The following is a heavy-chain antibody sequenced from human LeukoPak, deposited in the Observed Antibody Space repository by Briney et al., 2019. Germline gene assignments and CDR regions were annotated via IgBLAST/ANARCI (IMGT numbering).Heavy chain of an antibody. V-gene: IGHV3-21*01. J-gene: IGHJ4*02. D-gene: IGHD1-26*01. CDR1: GFTFSSYS. CDR3: ARDYIGSVGAPPSDY. CDR2: ISSSSSYI. Sequence: SGGSLRLSCAASGFTFSSYSMNWVRQAPGKGLEWVSSISSSSSYIYYADSVKGRFTISRDNAKNSLYLQMNSLRAEDTAVYYCARDYIGSVGAPPSDYWGQGTLVTVSS.